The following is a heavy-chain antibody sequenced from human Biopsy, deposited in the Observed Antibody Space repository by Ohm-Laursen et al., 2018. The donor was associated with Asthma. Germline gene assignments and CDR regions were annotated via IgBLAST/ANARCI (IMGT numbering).Heavy chain of an antibody. CDR2: INYSGTT. CDR1: GGSISSGAYF. V-gene: IGHV4-31*03. J-gene: IGHJ5*01. D-gene: IGHD2-2*01. Sequence: SQTLSLTCTVSGGSISSGAYFWSWARQHPGKGLEWIGYINYSGTTYYNPSLKSRVTIAVETSKNQFSLTLPSVTAADTALYYCARDLAGHCTSASCYGFDSWGQGAQATVSS. CDR3: ARDLAGHCTSASCYGFDS.